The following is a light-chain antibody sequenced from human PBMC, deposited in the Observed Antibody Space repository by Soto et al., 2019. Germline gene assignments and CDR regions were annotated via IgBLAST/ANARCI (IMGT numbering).Light chain of an antibody. J-gene: IGKJ1*01. CDR1: QSISSW. Sequence: DNLMSQSPSTVSASVGDRVTITCRASQSISSWLAWYQQKPGKAPKLLIYKASSLESGVPSRFSGSGSGTEFTLTISSLQPDDFATYYCQQYNSYPWTFGQGTKVEIK. V-gene: IGKV1-5*03. CDR3: QQYNSYPWT. CDR2: KAS.